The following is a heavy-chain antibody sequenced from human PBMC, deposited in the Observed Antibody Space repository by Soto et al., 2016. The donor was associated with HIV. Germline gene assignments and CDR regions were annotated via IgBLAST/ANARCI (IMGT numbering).Heavy chain of an antibody. CDR3: VRVVSETATSPLDS. V-gene: IGHV4-34*01. J-gene: IGHJ4*02. Sequence: QVRLHQWGAGVVKPSETLSLTCAVYGGSLSGYYWTWIRQTPEKGLEWIGEVNDRGIVNYNPSLKRRVTITVESTKSQFLLNLRSVTAADTAIYYCVRVVSETATSPLDSWGQGTLVTISS. D-gene: IGHD6-19*01. CDR2: VNDRGIV. CDR1: GGSLSGYY.